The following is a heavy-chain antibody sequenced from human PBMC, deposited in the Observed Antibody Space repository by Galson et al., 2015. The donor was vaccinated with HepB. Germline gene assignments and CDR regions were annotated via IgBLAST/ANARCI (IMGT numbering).Heavy chain of an antibody. CDR3: ARQFVVVTAKDYFDF. V-gene: IGHV4-39*01. CDR1: GGSISSRSYY. J-gene: IGHJ4*02. Sequence: ETLSLTCNVSGGSISSRSYYWGWIRQPPGKGLEWIGSIYYSGNTYYNPSLESRVTISIDTSKNQFALKLASVTAADTAVYFCARQFVVVTAKDYFDFWGQGTLVTVSS. CDR2: IYYSGNT. D-gene: IGHD2-21*02.